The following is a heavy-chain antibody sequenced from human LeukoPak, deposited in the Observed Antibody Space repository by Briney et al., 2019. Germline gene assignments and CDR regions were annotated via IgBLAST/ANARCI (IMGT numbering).Heavy chain of an antibody. CDR1: GYTFTSYY. Sequence: AAVKVSCKASGYTFTSYYMHWVRQAPGQGREWMGIIHPSGGSTSYAQKFQGRVTMTRDTSTNTVYMELSSLRSEDTAVYYCARAHLHYGDSIHDLDYWGQGTLVTVSS. CDR3: ARAHLHYGDSIHDLDY. J-gene: IGHJ4*02. CDR2: IHPSGGST. D-gene: IGHD4-17*01. V-gene: IGHV1-46*01.